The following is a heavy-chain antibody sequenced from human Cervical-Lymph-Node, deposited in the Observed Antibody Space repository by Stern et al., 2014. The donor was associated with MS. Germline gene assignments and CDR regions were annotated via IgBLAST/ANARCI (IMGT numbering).Heavy chain of an antibody. CDR3: AKGTWLEY. V-gene: IGHV3-23*04. Sequence: EVQLVESGGGLEQPGGSLRLSCAASGFTFNNYDMSWARQDPGKGLEWVSSFKGDGRTYYADSVKGRFTISRDDSKNTLYLQMNSLGADDTAVYYCAKGTWLEYWGQGTLVTVSS. J-gene: IGHJ4*02. D-gene: IGHD3-10*01. CDR2: FKGDGRT. CDR1: GFTFNNYD.